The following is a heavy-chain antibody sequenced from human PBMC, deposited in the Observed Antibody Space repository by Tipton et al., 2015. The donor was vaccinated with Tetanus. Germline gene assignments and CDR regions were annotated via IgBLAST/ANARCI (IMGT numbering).Heavy chain of an antibody. J-gene: IGHJ5*02. CDR3: ARVGLVMAARRRNWFDP. CDR2: INHSGST. V-gene: IGHV4-34*01. Sequence: TLSLTCAVYGGSFSGYYWSWIRQPPGKGLEWIGEINHSGSTNYNPSLKSRVTMSVDTSKNQFSLKLSSVTAADTAVYYCARVGLVMAARRRNWFDPWGQGTLVTVSS. D-gene: IGHD6-6*01. CDR1: GGSFSGYY.